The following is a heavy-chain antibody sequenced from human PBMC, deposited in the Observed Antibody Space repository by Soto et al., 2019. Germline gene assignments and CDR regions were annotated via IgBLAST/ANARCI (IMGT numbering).Heavy chain of an antibody. V-gene: IGHV4-59*01. CDR2: IYYSGST. D-gene: IGHD3-22*01. J-gene: IGHJ5*02. CDR3: ARVRADYYDSSGPPGWFDP. CDR1: GGPISSYH. Sequence: PSETLSLTCTVSGGPISSYHWSWIRQPPGKGLEWIGYIYYSGSTNYNPSLKSRVTISVDTSKNQFSLKLSSVTAADTAVYYCARVRADYYDSSGPPGWFDPWGQGTLVTVSS.